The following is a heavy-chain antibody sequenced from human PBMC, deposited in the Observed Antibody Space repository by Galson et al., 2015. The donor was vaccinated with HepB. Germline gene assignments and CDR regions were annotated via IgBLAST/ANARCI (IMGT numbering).Heavy chain of an antibody. CDR1: GYRFSGYW. D-gene: IGHD4-23*01. CDR3: ARSSDYGGNSFEY. J-gene: IGHJ4*02. CDR2: IYPFDSDT. Sequence: QSGAEVKKPGESLKVSCKVSGYRFSGYWIGWVRQVPGKGLEWMGFIYPFDSDTRYSPSFQGQVTISADKSISTAYLQWSSLKASDSAIYYCARSSDYGGNSFEYWGQGTLVTVSS. V-gene: IGHV5-51*01.